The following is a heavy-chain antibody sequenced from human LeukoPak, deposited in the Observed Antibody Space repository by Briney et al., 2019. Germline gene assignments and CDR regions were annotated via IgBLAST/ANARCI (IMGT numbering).Heavy chain of an antibody. Sequence: GGSLRLSCAASGFTVSSSYMSWVRQAPGKGLELVSVLYPGGSTYIADSVKGRFSISRDNSNNTLNLQMNSLRVEDTAVYYCARDRGGSYLQGYFLHWGQGSLVIVSS. D-gene: IGHD1-26*01. CDR2: LYPGGST. CDR1: GFTVSSSY. J-gene: IGHJ1*01. V-gene: IGHV3-66*01. CDR3: ARDRGGSYLQGYFLH.